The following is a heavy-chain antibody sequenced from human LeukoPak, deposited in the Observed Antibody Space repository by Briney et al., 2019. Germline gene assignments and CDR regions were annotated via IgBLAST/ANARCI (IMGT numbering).Heavy chain of an antibody. CDR2: FDPEDGET. D-gene: IGHD2-21*02. V-gene: IGHV1-24*01. J-gene: IGHJ4*02. CDR3: ATVDCGGDCYSY. Sequence: ASVKVSCKVSGYTLTELSMHWVRQAPGKGLEWMGGFDPEDGETIYAQKFQGRVTMTEDTSTDTAYMGLSSLRSEDTAVYYCATVDCGGDCYSYWGQGTLVTVSS. CDR1: GYTLTELS.